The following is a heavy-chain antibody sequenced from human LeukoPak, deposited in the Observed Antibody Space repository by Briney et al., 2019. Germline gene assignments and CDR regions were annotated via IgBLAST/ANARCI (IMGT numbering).Heavy chain of an antibody. CDR3: ARPSITGDAFDI. Sequence: ASVKVSCKASGYTFTGYYMHWXXXAPGQGLXWMGWINPXSGGTNYAQKFQGRVTMTRXTSISTAYMELSRLRSDDTAVYYCARPSITGDAFDIWGQGTMVTVSS. D-gene: IGHD1-20*01. J-gene: IGHJ3*02. V-gene: IGHV1-2*02. CDR2: INPXSGGT. CDR1: GYTFTGYY.